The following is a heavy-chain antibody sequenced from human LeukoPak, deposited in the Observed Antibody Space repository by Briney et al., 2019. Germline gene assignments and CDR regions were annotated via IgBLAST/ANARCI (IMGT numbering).Heavy chain of an antibody. CDR1: GFTFSSYG. V-gene: IGHV3-30*02. CDR2: IRYDGSNK. Sequence: GGSLRLSCAASGFTFSSYGMHWVRQAPGKGLEWVAFIRYDGSNKYYADSVKGRFTISRDNSKNTLYLQMNSLRAEDTAVYYCAKGSYDFWSALYYFDYWGQGTLVTVSS. D-gene: IGHD3-3*01. J-gene: IGHJ4*02. CDR3: AKGSYDFWSALYYFDY.